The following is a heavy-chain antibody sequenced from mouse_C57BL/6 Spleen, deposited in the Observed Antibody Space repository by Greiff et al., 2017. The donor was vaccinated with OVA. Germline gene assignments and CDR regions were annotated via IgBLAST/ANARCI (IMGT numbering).Heavy chain of an antibody. CDR2: ISSGSSTI. CDR1: GFTFSDYG. Sequence: EVPLQESGGGLVKPGGSLKLSCAASGFTFSDYGMHWVRQAPEKGLEWVAYISSGSSTIYYADTVKGRFTISRDNAKNTLFLQMTSLRSEDTAMYYCARNNNGDYFDYGGKGTTRTVPP. CDR3: ARNNNGDYFDY. V-gene: IGHV5-17*01. D-gene: IGHD1-3*01. J-gene: IGHJ2*01.